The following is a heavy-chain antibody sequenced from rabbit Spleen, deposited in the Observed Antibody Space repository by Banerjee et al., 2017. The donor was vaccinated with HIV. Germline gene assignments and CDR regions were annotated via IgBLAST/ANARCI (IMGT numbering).Heavy chain of an antibody. Sequence: QSLEESGGGLVKPGASLTLTCKASGFSFNSGYDMCWVRQAPGKGLEWVACVYAGSSGTTYYASWAKGRFTVSKTSSTTVTLQMTSLTAADTATYFCARDLASVVGWNFSLWGPGTLVTVS. D-gene: IGHD3-1*01. CDR1: GFSFNSGYD. J-gene: IGHJ4*01. CDR3: ARDLASVVGWNFSL. CDR2: VYAGSSGTT. V-gene: IGHV1S40*01.